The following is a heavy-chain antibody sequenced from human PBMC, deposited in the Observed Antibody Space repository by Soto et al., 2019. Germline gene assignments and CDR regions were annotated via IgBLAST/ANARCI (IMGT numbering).Heavy chain of an antibody. V-gene: IGHV3-48*02. D-gene: IGHD3-10*01. Sequence: GGSLRLSGAGSGFAFSTYMMNWVRHAPGKGLEWIADISTNGRSKSYAASVRGRFTISRDNTKNSMYLQMNSLRDDETAVYYCVIDRDLRHYYGMYVWGQGTTVTV. CDR3: VIDRDLRHYYGMYV. J-gene: IGHJ6*02. CDR2: ISTNGRSK. CDR1: GFAFSTYM.